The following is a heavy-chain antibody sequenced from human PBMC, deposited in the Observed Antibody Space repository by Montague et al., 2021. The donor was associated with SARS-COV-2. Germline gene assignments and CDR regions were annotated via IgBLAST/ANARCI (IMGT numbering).Heavy chain of an antibody. J-gene: IGHJ5*01. CDR1: FGSISTYY. V-gene: IGHV4-59*01. CDR2: IFYNGST. D-gene: IGHD2-21*01. Sequence: SETVSLTCTVSFGSISTYYWSWIRQPPGKGLEWIGFIFYNGSTKYNPSRKRRVSISLDTSKNQFSLKLSSVTAADTAVYYCARQDAWAYCGDECYRGWFDSWGQGTLVTVSS. CDR3: ARQDAWAYCGDECYRGWFDS.